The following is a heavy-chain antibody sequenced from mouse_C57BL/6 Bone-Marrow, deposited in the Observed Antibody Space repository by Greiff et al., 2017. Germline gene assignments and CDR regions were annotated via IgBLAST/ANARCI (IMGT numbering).Heavy chain of an antibody. Sequence: VQLQQSGPGLAKPSQTLSLTCSVTGYSITSDYWNWIRKFPGHKLEYMGYISYSGSTYYNPSLKRRISITRDTSKNQYYMQLNSVTTEDTATYYCARGAIYYGNYDWYFDVWDTGTSVTGSS. CDR1: GYSITSDY. CDR2: ISYSGST. V-gene: IGHV3-8*01. CDR3: ARGAIYYGNYDWYFDV. D-gene: IGHD2-1*01. J-gene: IGHJ1*03.